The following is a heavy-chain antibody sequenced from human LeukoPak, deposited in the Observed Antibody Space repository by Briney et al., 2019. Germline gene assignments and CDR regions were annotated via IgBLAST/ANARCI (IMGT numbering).Heavy chain of an antibody. CDR1: GYSISSGYY. CDR2: IYHSGST. CDR3: ARDYDILTGDDAFDI. V-gene: IGHV4-38-2*02. Sequence: SETLSRTCTVSGYSISSGYYWGWIRQPPGKGLAWIGCIYHSGSTYYNPSLKSRVTISVDTSKNQFSLKLSSVTAADTAVYYCARDYDILTGDDAFDIWGQGTMVTVSS. J-gene: IGHJ3*02. D-gene: IGHD3-9*01.